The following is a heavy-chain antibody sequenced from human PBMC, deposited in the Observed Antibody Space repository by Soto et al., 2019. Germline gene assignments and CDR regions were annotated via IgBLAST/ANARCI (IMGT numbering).Heavy chain of an antibody. CDR3: ASGGGGWFDP. Sequence: QVQLQESGPGLVKPSETLSLTCTVSGGSISSYYWSWIRQPPGKGLEWIGYIYYSGSTNYNPSLKSRVTISVDTSKNQFSLKLSSVTAADTAVYYCASGGGGWFDPWGQGTLVTVSS. D-gene: IGHD3-16*01. CDR1: GGSISSYY. V-gene: IGHV4-59*01. CDR2: IYYSGST. J-gene: IGHJ5*02.